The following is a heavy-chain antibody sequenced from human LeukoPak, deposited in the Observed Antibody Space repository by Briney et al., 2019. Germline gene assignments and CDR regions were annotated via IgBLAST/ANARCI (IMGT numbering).Heavy chain of an antibody. CDR3: AREADVEYSYGYFYYYMDV. CDR2: MNPNSGNT. CDR1: GYTFTSYG. Sequence: ASVKISCKASGYTFTSYGISWVRQAPGQGLEWMGWMNPNSGNTGYAQKFQGRVTMTRNTSISTAYMELSSLRSEDTAVYYCAREADVEYSYGYFYYYMDVWGKGTTVTVSS. V-gene: IGHV1-8*02. D-gene: IGHD5-18*01. J-gene: IGHJ6*03.